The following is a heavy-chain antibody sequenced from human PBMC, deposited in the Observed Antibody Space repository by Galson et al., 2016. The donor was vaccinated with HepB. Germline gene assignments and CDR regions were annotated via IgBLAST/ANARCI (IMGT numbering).Heavy chain of an antibody. CDR3: ARESSIAAAGFLDY. CDR1: GFTFSSYG. CDR2: IWYDGSNK. Sequence: SLRLSCAASGFTFSSYGMHWVRQAPGKGLEWVAVIWYDGSNKYYADSVKGRFTISRDNSKNTLYLQMNSLRAEDTAVYYCARESSIAAAGFLDYWGQGTLVTVSS. J-gene: IGHJ4*02. V-gene: IGHV3-33*01. D-gene: IGHD6-13*01.